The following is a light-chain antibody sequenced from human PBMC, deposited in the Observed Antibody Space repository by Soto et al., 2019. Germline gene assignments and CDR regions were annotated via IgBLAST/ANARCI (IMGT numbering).Light chain of an antibody. CDR3: QQYNSYWT. CDR1: QSISSR. V-gene: IGKV1-5*03. CDR2: KAS. J-gene: IGKJ1*01. Sequence: DIQMTQSPSTLSASVGDRVTITCRSSQSISSRLAWYQQKPGKAPKRLIYKASSLESGVPSRFSGSGSGTECTRTISSLQPDDSATYYCQQYNSYWTFGQGTKLEI.